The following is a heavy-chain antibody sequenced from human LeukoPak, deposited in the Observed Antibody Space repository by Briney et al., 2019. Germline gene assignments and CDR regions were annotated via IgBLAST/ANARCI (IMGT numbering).Heavy chain of an antibody. CDR2: IYHSGST. D-gene: IGHD3-16*01. Sequence: SETLSLTCIVSGGSIISHYWSWIRQPPGEGLEWIGHIYHSGSTNNNPSLKSRVTMSVDTSKNQFSLKLSSVTAADTAVYYCARDGGPNYYYYYMDVWGKGTTVTVSS. CDR3: ARDGGPNYYYYYMDV. J-gene: IGHJ6*03. V-gene: IGHV4-59*11. CDR1: GGSIISHY.